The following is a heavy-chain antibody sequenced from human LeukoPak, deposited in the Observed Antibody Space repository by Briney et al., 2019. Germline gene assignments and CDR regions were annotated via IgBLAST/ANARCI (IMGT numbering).Heavy chain of an antibody. CDR2: IYYSGIPT. V-gene: IGHV4-59*02. D-gene: IGHD1-20*01. J-gene: IGHJ6*02. CDR3: ARILTGTGPTMDV. Sequence: GSLRLSCAASGFTVSSNYMSWIRQPSGKGLEWITYIYYSGIPTNYNPSLKSRVTISVDSSKNQFSLKLTSVTTADTAIYYCARILTGTGPTMDVWGPGTTVTVSS. CDR1: GFTVSSNY.